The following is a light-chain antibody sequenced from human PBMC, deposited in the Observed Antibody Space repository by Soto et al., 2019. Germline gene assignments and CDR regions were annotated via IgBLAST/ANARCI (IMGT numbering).Light chain of an antibody. V-gene: IGKV1-33*01. J-gene: IGKJ4*01. CDR3: QHYDHLPPLS. Sequence: DIQMTQSPSSLSASVGDRVTITCQASQDIRNYLNWYQQKPGKAPNLLIYDASNLRAGVPSRFSGSGSGTELTFTISSLQPEDIATYYCQHYDHLPPLSFGGGTKVEIK. CDR2: DAS. CDR1: QDIRNY.